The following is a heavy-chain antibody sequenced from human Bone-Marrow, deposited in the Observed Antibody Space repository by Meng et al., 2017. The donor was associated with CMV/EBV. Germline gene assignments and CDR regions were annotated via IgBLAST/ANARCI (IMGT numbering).Heavy chain of an antibody. CDR2: IDWDDDK. V-gene: IGHV2-70D*14. J-gene: IGHJ4*02. Sequence: SGPTLVKPTQTLTLTCTFSGFSLSTSGMRVSWIRQPPGKALEWLARIDWDDDKFYSTSLKTRLTISKDTSKNQVVLTMTNMDPVDTATYYCARTPGYYDSSGYYPSYYFDYWGQGTLVTVSS. CDR1: GFSLSTSGMR. CDR3: ARTPGYYDSSGYYPSYYFDY. D-gene: IGHD3-22*01.